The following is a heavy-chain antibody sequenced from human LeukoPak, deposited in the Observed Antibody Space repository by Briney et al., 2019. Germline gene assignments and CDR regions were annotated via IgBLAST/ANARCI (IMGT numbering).Heavy chain of an antibody. CDR3: ARDLVTVTKGFDI. V-gene: IGHV4-59*11. Sequence: PSDTLFLTGACSDNSFSSHYWTWIRQPPGKGLDGIGYISYIGSTNYNPSLKCRVTISIAAAKNQFSLKLSSVTAADTAVYYCARDLVTVTKGFDIWGQGTMVSVSS. CDR1: DNSFSSHY. J-gene: IGHJ3*02. D-gene: IGHD4-17*01. CDR2: ISYIGST.